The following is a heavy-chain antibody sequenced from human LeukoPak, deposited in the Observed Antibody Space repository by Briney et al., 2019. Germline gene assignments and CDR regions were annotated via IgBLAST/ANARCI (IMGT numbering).Heavy chain of an antibody. D-gene: IGHD6-6*01. Sequence: GSLRLSCAAPGFTFSSYGMHWVRQAPGKGLEWVAVIWYDGSNKYYADSVKGRFTISRDNSKNTLYLQMNSLRAEDTAMYYCAREIAARGAFDIWGQGTMVTVSS. CDR3: AREIAARGAFDI. CDR1: GFTFSSYG. J-gene: IGHJ3*02. CDR2: IWYDGSNK. V-gene: IGHV3-33*08.